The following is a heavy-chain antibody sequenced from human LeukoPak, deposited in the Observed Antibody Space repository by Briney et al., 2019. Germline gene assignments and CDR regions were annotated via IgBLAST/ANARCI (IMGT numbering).Heavy chain of an antibody. D-gene: IGHD4-23*01. V-gene: IGHV3-74*01. Sequence: GGSLRLSCAASGFTFSTYWMHWFRRAPGKGLVWVSHINSEGSSTTYADSVKGRFTISRDNAKNTLYLQMNSLRGEDTAVYYCYGANAEHWGQGTLVTVSS. J-gene: IGHJ1*01. CDR2: INSEGSST. CDR1: GFTFSTYW. CDR3: YGANAEH.